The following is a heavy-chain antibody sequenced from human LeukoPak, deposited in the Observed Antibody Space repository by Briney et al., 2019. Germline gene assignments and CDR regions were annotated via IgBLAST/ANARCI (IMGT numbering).Heavy chain of an antibody. CDR2: ISGSGGRT. J-gene: IGHJ5*02. CDR1: GFTFSSYA. Sequence: PGGSLRLSCAASGFTFSSYAMSWVRQAPGKGLEWVSSISGSGGRTYYADSVKGRFTISRDNSKNTLYLQMNSLRAEDTAVYYCTKGPYYYDSSGYSRRWFDPWGQGNLVTVSS. D-gene: IGHD3-22*01. V-gene: IGHV3-23*01. CDR3: TKGPYYYDSSGYSRRWFDP.